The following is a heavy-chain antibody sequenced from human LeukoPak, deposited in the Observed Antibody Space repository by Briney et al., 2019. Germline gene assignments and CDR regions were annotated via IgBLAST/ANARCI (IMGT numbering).Heavy chain of an antibody. V-gene: IGHV4-34*01. J-gene: IGHJ3*02. CDR2: INHSGST. CDR1: GGSFSGYY. D-gene: IGHD2-21*01. CDR3: ARESDLAFDI. Sequence: SETLSLTCAVYGGSFSGYYWSWIRQPPGKGLEWIGEINHSGSTNYNPSLKSRVTISVDTSKNQFSLKLSSVTAADTAVYYCARESDLAFDIWGQGTMVTVSS.